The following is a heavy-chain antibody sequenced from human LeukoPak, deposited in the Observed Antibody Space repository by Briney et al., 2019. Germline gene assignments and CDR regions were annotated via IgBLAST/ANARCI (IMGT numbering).Heavy chain of an antibody. Sequence: ASVKVSCKASGGTFSSYAISWVRQAPGQGLEWMGRIIPILGIANYAQKFQGRVTITADKSTSTAYMELSSLRSEDTAVYYCARDAVYIVVVPAARFYGMGVWGQGTTVTVSS. D-gene: IGHD2-2*01. CDR2: IIPILGIA. CDR3: ARDAVYIVVVPAARFYGMGV. CDR1: GGTFSSYA. V-gene: IGHV1-69*04. J-gene: IGHJ6*02.